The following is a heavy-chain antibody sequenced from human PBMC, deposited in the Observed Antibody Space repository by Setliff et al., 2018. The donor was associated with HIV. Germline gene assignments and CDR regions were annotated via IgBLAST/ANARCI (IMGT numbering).Heavy chain of an antibody. D-gene: IGHD3-10*01. V-gene: IGHV4-34*01. CDR1: GGSFSGYY. Sequence: SETLSLTCAVYGGSFSGYYWSWVRQPPGKGLEWIGEINHSGSTNSNPSLKSRVTISADTSKNQFSLKLTSVTAADTAVYYCARGRMGSYGSGSYLPWGQGMLVTVSS. CDR2: INHSGST. J-gene: IGHJ5*02. CDR3: ARGRMGSYGSGSYLP.